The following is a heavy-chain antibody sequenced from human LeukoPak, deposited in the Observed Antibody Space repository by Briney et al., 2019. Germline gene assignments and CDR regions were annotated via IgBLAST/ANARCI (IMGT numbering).Heavy chain of an antibody. D-gene: IGHD3-10*01. V-gene: IGHV3-74*01. CDR2: INSDGSST. CDR3: ARVAVTMVRGRYYYYYGMDV. Sequence: GGSLRLSCADSGFTFSRYWMHWVRQAPGKGLVWVSRINSDGSSTSYADSVKGRFTISRDNAKNTLYLQMNSLRAKDTAVYYCARVAVTMVRGRYYYYYGMDVWGQGTTVTVSS. CDR1: GFTFSRYW. J-gene: IGHJ6*02.